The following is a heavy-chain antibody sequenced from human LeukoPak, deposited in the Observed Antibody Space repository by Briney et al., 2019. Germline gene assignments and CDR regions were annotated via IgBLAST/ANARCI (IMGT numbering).Heavy chain of an antibody. J-gene: IGHJ4*02. V-gene: IGHV3-30*18. D-gene: IGHD5-18*01. CDR2: ISVDGSNT. CDR3: AKESGGYRYDTTDY. Sequence: GGSLRLSCAASGLSFNSYGMHWVRQAPGKGLEWVAVISVDGSNTFYADSVRGRFTISRDNSKNTVFLQMNRLRPEDTAVYYCAKESGGYRYDTTDYWGQGTQVTVSS. CDR1: GLSFNSYG.